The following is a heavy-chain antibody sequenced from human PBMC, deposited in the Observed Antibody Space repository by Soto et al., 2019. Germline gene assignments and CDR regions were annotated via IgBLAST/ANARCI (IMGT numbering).Heavy chain of an antibody. J-gene: IGHJ4*02. V-gene: IGHV4-30-4*01. CDR1: GGSISRGDYY. D-gene: IGHD3-9*01. CDR3: ARDILTGLTDY. Sequence: SETLSLTCTVSGGSISRGDYYWSWIRQPPGKGLEWIGYIYYSGSTYYNPSLKSRVTISVDTSKNQFSLKLSSVTAADTAVYYCARDILTGLTDYWGRGTLVTVSS. CDR2: IYYSGST.